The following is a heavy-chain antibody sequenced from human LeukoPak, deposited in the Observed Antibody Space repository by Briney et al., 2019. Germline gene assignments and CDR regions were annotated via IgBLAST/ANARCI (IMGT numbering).Heavy chain of an antibody. CDR3: AREGTGIFSGYYFDY. Sequence: ASVKVSCKASGYTFTSYGISWVRQAPGQGLEWMGWISAYNGNTNCAQKLQGRVTMTTDTSTSTVYMELSSLRSEDTAVYCCAREGTGIFSGYYFDYWGQGTLVTVSS. CDR2: ISAYNGNT. V-gene: IGHV1-18*01. J-gene: IGHJ4*02. D-gene: IGHD1-1*01. CDR1: GYTFTSYG.